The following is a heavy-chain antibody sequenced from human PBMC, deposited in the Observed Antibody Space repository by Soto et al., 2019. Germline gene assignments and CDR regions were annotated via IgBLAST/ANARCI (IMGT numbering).Heavy chain of an antibody. CDR2: ISYDGSNK. D-gene: IGHD3-9*01. J-gene: IGHJ4*02. V-gene: IGHV3-30*03. CDR3: ARDILTGYYMAY. CDR1: GFTFSSYG. Sequence: GGSLRLSCAASGFTFSSYGMHWVRQAPGKGLEWVAVISYDGSNKYYADSVKGRFTISRDNSKNTLYLQMNSLRAEDTAVYYCARDILTGYYMAYWGQGTLVTVSS.